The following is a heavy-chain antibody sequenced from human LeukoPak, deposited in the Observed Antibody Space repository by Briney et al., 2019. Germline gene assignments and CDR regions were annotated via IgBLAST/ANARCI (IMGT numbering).Heavy chain of an antibody. CDR3: ARGVDTAIVPFDY. CDR2: INTNTGNP. Sequence: ASVKVSCKASGYTFTSYAMNWVRQAPGQGLEWMGWINTNTGNPTYAQGFTGRFVFSLGTSVSTAYLQISSLKAEDTAVYYCARGVDTAIVPFDYWGRGTLVTVSS. V-gene: IGHV7-4-1*02. J-gene: IGHJ4*02. CDR1: GYTFTSYA. D-gene: IGHD5-18*01.